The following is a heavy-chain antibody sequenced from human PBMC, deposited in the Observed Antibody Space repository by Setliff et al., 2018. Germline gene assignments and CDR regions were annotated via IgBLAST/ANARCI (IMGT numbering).Heavy chain of an antibody. CDR2: INNYSFKT. J-gene: IGHJ4*02. CDR1: GYTFTNYG. V-gene: IGHV1-18*01. CDR3: ARINFYVSSGYYYAPDY. D-gene: IGHD3-22*01. Sequence: ASVKVSCKTSGYTFTNYGITWVQQAPGQGLEWMGWINNYSFKTNYPQKFLGRATVTTDTSTGTAYMELGSLTSDDTAIYYCARINFYVSSGYYYAPDYWGPGTLVTVSS.